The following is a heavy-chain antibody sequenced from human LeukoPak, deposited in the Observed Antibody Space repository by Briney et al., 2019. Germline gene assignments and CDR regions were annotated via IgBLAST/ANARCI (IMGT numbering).Heavy chain of an antibody. Sequence: SEPLTLTCTVSGGSISSYYWSWIRQPPGKGLEWIWYIYYSGSPNYNPSLKSRVTISVDTSKNQFSLKLSSVTAADTAVYYCAKGESAYYYGMDVWGQGTTVTVSS. CDR3: AKGESAYYYGMDV. V-gene: IGHV4-59*01. D-gene: IGHD1-26*01. CDR2: IYYSGSP. J-gene: IGHJ6*02. CDR1: GGSISSYY.